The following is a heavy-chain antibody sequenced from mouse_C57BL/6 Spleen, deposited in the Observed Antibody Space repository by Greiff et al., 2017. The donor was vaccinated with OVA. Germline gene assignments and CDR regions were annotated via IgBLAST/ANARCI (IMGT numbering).Heavy chain of an antibody. CDR1: GFTFSNYW. D-gene: IGHD1-1*01. CDR3: TGDTTVVEGYFDY. J-gene: IGHJ2*01. V-gene: IGHV6-3*01. CDR2: IRLKSDNYAT. Sequence: EVKLEESGGGLVQPGGSMKLSCVASGFTFSNYWMNWVRQSPEKGLEWVAQIRLKSDNYATHYAESVKGRFTISRDDSKSSVYLQMNNLRAEDTGIYYCTGDTTVVEGYFDYWGQGTTLTVSS.